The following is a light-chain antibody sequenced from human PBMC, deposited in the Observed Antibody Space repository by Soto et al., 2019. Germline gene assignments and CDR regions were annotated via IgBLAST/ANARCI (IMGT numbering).Light chain of an antibody. CDR2: DVN. Sequence: QSALIQPACVSGSRGQSITISCTGTTSDVGGYNHVSWFQQHPGKVPKLMIYDVNNRPSGVSNRFSGSKSGNTASLTISGLQAEDEADYYCSSYTNTNTLVFGGGTKLTGL. J-gene: IGLJ2*01. V-gene: IGLV2-14*01. CDR3: SSYTNTNTLV. CDR1: TSDVGGYNH.